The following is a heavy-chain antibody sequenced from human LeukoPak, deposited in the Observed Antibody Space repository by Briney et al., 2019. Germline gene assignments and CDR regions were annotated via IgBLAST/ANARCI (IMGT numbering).Heavy chain of an antibody. CDR3: NYVGSSSSPLDY. V-gene: IGHV3-15*01. D-gene: IGHD6-6*01. Sequence: GGSLRLSCAASGFTFSNAWMSWVRQAPGKGLEWGGRIKSKTDGGTTDYAAPVKGRFTISRGDSKNTLYLQMNSLKTEDAAVYSCNYVGSSSSPLDYWGQGTLVTVSS. J-gene: IGHJ4*02. CDR1: GFTFSNAW. CDR2: IKSKTDGGTT.